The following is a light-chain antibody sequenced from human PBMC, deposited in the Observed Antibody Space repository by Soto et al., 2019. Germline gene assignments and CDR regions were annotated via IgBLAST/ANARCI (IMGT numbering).Light chain of an antibody. CDR2: AAS. CDR3: QQSFSPHIA. Sequence: EIQVTQSPTSLSASVGERITITCQASRSIGNNLNWYQQRPGKAPQLLIYAASSLQSGVPSRFSGSSSGTDFTLTINGLQPEDFATYYCQQSFSPHIAFGQGTRL. V-gene: IGKV1-39*01. J-gene: IGKJ5*01. CDR1: RSIGNN.